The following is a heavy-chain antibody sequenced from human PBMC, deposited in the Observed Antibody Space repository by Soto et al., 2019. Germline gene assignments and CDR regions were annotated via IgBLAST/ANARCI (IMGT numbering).Heavy chain of an antibody. CDR2: ITGSGGAT. J-gene: IGHJ6*02. CDR3: ATGAPPPPSNYYGLDL. D-gene: IGHD3-10*01. CDR1: TFTFKIYV. Sequence: EMQLSESGGGLVQPGGSLRLSCTASTFTFKIYVMNWVRQVPGKGLEWVAAITGSGGATYYAESVKGRFTVSRDNSKNTLYLQMKSLRVDDTAVYFCATGAPPPPSNYYGLDLWGQGTTVTVS. V-gene: IGHV3-23*01.